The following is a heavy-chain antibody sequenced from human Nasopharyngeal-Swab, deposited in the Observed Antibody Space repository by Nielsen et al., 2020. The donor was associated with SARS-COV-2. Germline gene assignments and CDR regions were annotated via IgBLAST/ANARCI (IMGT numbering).Heavy chain of an antibody. V-gene: IGHV4-59*06. D-gene: IGHD4-17*01. CDR2: IYYSGST. CDR3: ASDYGDYFGDFDY. Sequence: SDTLSLTCTVSGGSISSYYWSWIRQHPGKGLEWIGYIYYSGSTYYNPSLKSPVTISVDTSKNQFSLKLSSVTAADTAVYYCASDYGDYFGDFDYWGQGTLVTVSS. CDR1: GGSISSYY. J-gene: IGHJ4*02.